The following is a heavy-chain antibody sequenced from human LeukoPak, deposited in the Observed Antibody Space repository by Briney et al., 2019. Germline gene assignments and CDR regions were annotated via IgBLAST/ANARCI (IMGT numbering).Heavy chain of an antibody. V-gene: IGHV3-48*03. CDR3: ARQRGSGWYVGNWFDP. CDR2: ISSSGSTI. Sequence: PGGSLRLSCAASGFTFSSYEMNWVRQAPGKGLEWVSYISSSGSTIYYADSVKGRFTISRDNAQNSLYLQMNSVRDESTAVYYCARQRGSGWYVGNWFDPWGQGTLVTVSS. CDR1: GFTFSSYE. D-gene: IGHD6-19*01. J-gene: IGHJ5*02.